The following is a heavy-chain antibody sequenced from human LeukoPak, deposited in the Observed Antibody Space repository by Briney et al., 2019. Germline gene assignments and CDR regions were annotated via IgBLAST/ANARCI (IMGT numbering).Heavy chain of an antibody. CDR2: INSDGIST. J-gene: IGHJ3*02. D-gene: IGHD3/OR15-3a*01. CDR3: ARGTGYGVFDI. Sequence: GGARGTSSADSGFTISNYWGRWVRQAPGKGLVWVSRINSDGISTTYADSVKGRFTIYRDNAKNTLYLKMNSLRAEDTAVYYCARGTGYGVFDIWGQGTMVTVSS. V-gene: IGHV3-74*01. CDR1: GFTISNYW.